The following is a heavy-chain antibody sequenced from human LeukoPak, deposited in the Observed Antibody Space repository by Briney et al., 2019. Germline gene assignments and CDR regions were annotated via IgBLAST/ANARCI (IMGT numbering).Heavy chain of an antibody. CDR3: ASARKYYDFWSGYGSWFDP. D-gene: IGHD3-3*01. CDR2: IYSSGDT. CDR1: GGSISNYY. Sequence: SETLSLTCTVSGGSISNYYWSWIRQPAGKGLEWIGRIYSSGDTNYNPSLKSRVTMSVDTSKNQFSLKLSTVTAADTAVYYCASARKYYDFWSGYGSWFDPWGQGTLVTVSS. J-gene: IGHJ5*02. V-gene: IGHV4-4*07.